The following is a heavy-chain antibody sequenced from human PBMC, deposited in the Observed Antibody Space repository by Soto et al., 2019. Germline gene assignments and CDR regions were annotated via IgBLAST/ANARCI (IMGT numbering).Heavy chain of an antibody. D-gene: IGHD1-20*01. CDR3: ARHQRGIPYYGMDV. J-gene: IGHJ6*02. CDR2: IHPDDSDT. V-gene: IGHV5-51*01. CDR1: GYSFTTYW. Sequence: GESLKISCKGSGYSFTTYWIGWVRQTPGKGLEWIGIIHPDDSDTTYNPSFQGQVTISADKSITTAYLQWSSLKASDTAMYYCARHQRGIPYYGMDVWGQGTTVTVS.